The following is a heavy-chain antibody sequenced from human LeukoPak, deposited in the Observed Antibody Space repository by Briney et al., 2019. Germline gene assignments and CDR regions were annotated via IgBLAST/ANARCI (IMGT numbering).Heavy chain of an antibody. CDR1: GFTFSRYA. V-gene: IGHV3-23*01. Sequence: PGGSLRLSCTASGFTFSRYAMSWVRQAPGKGLEWVSSISGSGGSTYYADSVKGRFTIHRDNSRDTLYLQMNSLRAEDTAVYYCAKSYGRGYYDSSGVESFDYWGQGTLVTVSS. CDR2: ISGSGGST. D-gene: IGHD3-22*01. CDR3: AKSYGRGYYDSSGVESFDY. J-gene: IGHJ4*02.